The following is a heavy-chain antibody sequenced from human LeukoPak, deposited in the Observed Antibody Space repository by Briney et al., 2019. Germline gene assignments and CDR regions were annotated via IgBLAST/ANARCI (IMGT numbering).Heavy chain of an antibody. V-gene: IGHV3-21*01. CDR2: ISSSSSYI. CDR3: AKVREGGYSYGFPSYFDY. CDR1: GFTFSSYS. D-gene: IGHD5-18*01. Sequence: SGGSLRLSCAASGFTFSSYSMNWVRQAPGKGLEWVSSISSSSSYIYYADSVKGRFTISRDNAKNSLYLQMNSLRAEDTAVYYCAKVREGGYSYGFPSYFDYWGQGTLVTVSS. J-gene: IGHJ4*02.